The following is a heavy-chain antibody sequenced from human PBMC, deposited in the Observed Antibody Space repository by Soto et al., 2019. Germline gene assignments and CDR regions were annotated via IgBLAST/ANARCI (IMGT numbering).Heavy chain of an antibody. Sequence: CKASGYTFTSYYMHWVRQAPGQGLEWMGIINPSGGSTSYAQKFQGRVTMTRDTSTSTVYMELSSLRSEDTAVYYCAREGRYCSGGSCYSAGFDPWGQGTLVTVSS. J-gene: IGHJ5*02. V-gene: IGHV1-46*01. CDR1: GYTFTSYY. D-gene: IGHD2-15*01. CDR2: INPSGGST. CDR3: AREGRYCSGGSCYSAGFDP.